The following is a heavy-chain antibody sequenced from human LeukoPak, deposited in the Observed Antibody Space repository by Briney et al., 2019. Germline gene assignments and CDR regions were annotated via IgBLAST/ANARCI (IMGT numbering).Heavy chain of an antibody. CDR3: AREDNYGSYYYYGMDV. CDR1: GFTFSSYA. D-gene: IGHD4-17*01. J-gene: IGHJ6*02. CDR2: ISYVGSNK. V-gene: IGHV3-30-3*01. Sequence: QTGGSLRLSCAASGFTFSSYAMHWVRQAPGKGLEWVAVISYVGSNKYYADSVKGRFTISRDNSKNTLYLQMNSLRAEDTAVYYCAREDNYGSYYYYGMDVWGQGTTVTVSS.